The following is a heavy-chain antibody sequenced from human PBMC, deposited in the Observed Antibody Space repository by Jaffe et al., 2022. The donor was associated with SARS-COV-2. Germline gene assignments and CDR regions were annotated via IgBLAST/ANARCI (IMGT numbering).Heavy chain of an antibody. CDR3: ARGIGRIVGATPHYGGFDS. CDR2: IRPDGGEK. CDR1: GFTFSTYW. D-gene: IGHD1-26*01. Sequence: EVQLVESGGGLVQPGGSLRLSCAASGFTFSTYWMSWVRQAPGKGLEWVATIRPDGGEKYYVDSVKGRFTISRDNAKSSVYLQMNSLRAEDTAVYYCARGIGRIVGATPHYGGFDSWGQGTLVTGSS. V-gene: IGHV3-7*03. J-gene: IGHJ4*02.